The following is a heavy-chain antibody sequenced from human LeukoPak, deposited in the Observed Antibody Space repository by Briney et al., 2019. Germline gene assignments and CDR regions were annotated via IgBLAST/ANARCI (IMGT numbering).Heavy chain of an antibody. CDR2: ISGSGGST. J-gene: IGHJ4*02. V-gene: IGHV3-23*01. CDR3: AHDPYSSGWTFDY. D-gene: IGHD6-19*01. CDR1: GFTFSSYA. Sequence: GGSLRLSCAASGFTFSSYAMSWVRQAPGKGLEWVSAISGSGGSTYYAASVKGRFTISRDNSKNTLYLQMNSLRAEDTAVYYCAHDPYSSGWTFDYWGQGTLVTVSS.